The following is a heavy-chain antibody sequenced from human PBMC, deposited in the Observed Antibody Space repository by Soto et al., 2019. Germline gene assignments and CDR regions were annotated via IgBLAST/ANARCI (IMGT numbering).Heavy chain of an antibody. CDR2: IYYSGST. V-gene: IGHV4-39*01. CDR1: GGSISSSSYY. J-gene: IGHJ6*03. D-gene: IGHD2-2*01. CDR3: ARHIWAAMSYYYYMDV. Sequence: SETLSLTCTVSGGSISSSSYYWGWIRQPPGKGLEWIGSIYYSGSTYYNPSLKSRVTISVDTSKNQFSLKLSSVTAADTAVYYCARHIWAAMSYYYYMDVWGKGTTVTVSS.